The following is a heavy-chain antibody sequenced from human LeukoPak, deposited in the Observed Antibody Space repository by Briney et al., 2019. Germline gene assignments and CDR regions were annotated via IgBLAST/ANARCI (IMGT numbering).Heavy chain of an antibody. CDR3: ARHGGAYDYDY. CDR1: GFTFSSYG. D-gene: IGHD5-12*01. Sequence: AGGSLRLSCAASGFTFSSYGMHWVRQAPGKGLEWVAVIWYDGSNKYYADSVKGRFTISRDNSKNTLYLQMNSLRADDTAVYYCARHGGAYDYDYWGHGALVTVSS. V-gene: IGHV3-33*08. J-gene: IGHJ4*01. CDR2: IWYDGSNK.